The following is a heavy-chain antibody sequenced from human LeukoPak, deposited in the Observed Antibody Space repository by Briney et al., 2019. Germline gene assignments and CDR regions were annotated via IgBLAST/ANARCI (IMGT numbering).Heavy chain of an antibody. CDR2: IYYHGST. Sequence: PSETLSLTCTVSGGSISSSSYYWGWIRQPPGKGLEWIGSIYYHGSTYYNPSLKGRVTMSVDTSKNQFSLKLSSVTAADTAVYYCARDIAAALYNWFDPWGQGTLVTVSS. CDR1: GGSISSSSYY. D-gene: IGHD6-13*01. CDR3: ARDIAAALYNWFDP. J-gene: IGHJ5*02. V-gene: IGHV4-39*07.